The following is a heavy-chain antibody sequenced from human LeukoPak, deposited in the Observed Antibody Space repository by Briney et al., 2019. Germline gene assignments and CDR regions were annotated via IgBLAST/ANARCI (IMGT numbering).Heavy chain of an antibody. Sequence: GSLRLSCAASGFTFSSYAMSWVRQAPGKGLEWVSAISGSGGSTYYADSVKGRFTISRDNSKNTLYLQMNSLRAEDTAVYYCASHLGIVELSPFDYWGQGTLVTVSS. CDR1: GFTFSSYA. D-gene: IGHD3-10*01. CDR2: ISGSGGST. CDR3: ASHLGIVELSPFDY. J-gene: IGHJ4*02. V-gene: IGHV3-23*01.